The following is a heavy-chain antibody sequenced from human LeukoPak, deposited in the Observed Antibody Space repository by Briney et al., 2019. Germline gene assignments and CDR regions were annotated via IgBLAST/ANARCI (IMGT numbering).Heavy chain of an antibody. J-gene: IGHJ4*02. Sequence: GGSLRLSCAASGFAFSSYWMSWVRQAPGKGLEWVANVNQVGSDKYYMDSIKGRFTISRGNAENSLDLQMNNLRAEDTAVYYCARGVFASGWYPDNFDYWGQGTLVTVSS. CDR2: VNQVGSDK. D-gene: IGHD6-13*01. V-gene: IGHV3-7*01. CDR3: ARGVFASGWYPDNFDY. CDR1: GFAFSSYW.